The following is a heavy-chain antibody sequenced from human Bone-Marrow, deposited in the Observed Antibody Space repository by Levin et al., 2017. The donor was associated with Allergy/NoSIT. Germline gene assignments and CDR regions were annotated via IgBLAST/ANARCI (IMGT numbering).Heavy chain of an antibody. CDR2: IYSGGDT. CDR1: GFTVSRNY. CDR3: ARDGVGTAAGTP. J-gene: IGHJ4*02. V-gene: IGHV3-66*01. Sequence: PGGSLRLSCAASGFTVSRNYMSWVRQAPGKGLEWVSLIYSGGDTQYADSVKGRFIISRDNSKNTLYLQMNSLRADDTAVYYCARDGVGTAAGTPWGQGTLVTVSS. D-gene: IGHD6-13*01.